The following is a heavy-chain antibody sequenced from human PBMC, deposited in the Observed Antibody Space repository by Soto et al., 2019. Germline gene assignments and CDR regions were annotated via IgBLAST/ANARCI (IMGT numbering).Heavy chain of an antibody. D-gene: IGHD1-20*01. Sequence: PSETLSLTCAVYGGSFSGYYWTWIRQPPGKGLEWIGEIIHRGSTNYKPSLRSRVTISVDTSKNQLSLKVNSVTAADTAVYYCARGRTLITGTSLDHWGQGTRVTVSS. CDR2: IIHRGST. CDR3: ARGRTLITGTSLDH. CDR1: GGSFSGYY. V-gene: IGHV4-34*01. J-gene: IGHJ4*02.